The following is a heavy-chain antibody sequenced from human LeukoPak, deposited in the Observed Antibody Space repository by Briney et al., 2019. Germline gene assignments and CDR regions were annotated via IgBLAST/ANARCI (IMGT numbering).Heavy chain of an antibody. CDR3: ARGGRWVTEVPITYYFES. D-gene: IGHD4-23*01. J-gene: IGHJ4*01. CDR2: ISDAANTV. V-gene: IGHV3-48*03. CDR1: GFAFGRRE. Sequence: PGWSLRLSCAPAGFAFGRREMNVVHKAARKPLECLAYISDAANTVYYADSAKGRFTISRDNVDDSVSLKMNSLSADDPDVYYCARGGRWVTEVPITYYFESWGQRSPVTVS.